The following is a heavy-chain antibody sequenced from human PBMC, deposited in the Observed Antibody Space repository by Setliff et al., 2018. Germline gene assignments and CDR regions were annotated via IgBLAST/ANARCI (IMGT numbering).Heavy chain of an antibody. D-gene: IGHD3-3*01. CDR1: GGTFRSYG. CDR2: IIPNFGTT. CDR3: AREKKYSSSTSFFGSGFDF. V-gene: IGHV1-69*05. J-gene: IGHJ4*02. Sequence: SVKVSCKASGGTFRSYGISWVRQAPGQGLEWMGGIIPNFGTTSYAQKFQGRVTITTDESTNTAYMELSSLRSDDTAVFYCAREKKYSSSTSFFGSGFDFWGQGTLVTVSS.